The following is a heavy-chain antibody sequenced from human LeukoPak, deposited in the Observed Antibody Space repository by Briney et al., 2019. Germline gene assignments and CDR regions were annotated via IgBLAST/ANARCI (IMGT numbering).Heavy chain of an antibody. CDR1: GYTFTSYD. V-gene: IGHV1-8*01. J-gene: IGHJ4*02. Sequence: ASVKVSCKASGYTFTSYDINWVRQATGPGLEWMGWMNPNSGNTGYAQKFQGRVTMTRNTSISTAYMELSSLRSEDTAVYYCARSIAARRGTDYWGQGTLVTVSS. CDR3: ARSIAARRGTDY. D-gene: IGHD6-6*01. CDR2: MNPNSGNT.